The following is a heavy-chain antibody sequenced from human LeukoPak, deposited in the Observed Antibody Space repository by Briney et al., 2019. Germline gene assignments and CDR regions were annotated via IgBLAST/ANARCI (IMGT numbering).Heavy chain of an antibody. CDR2: IKQDGSEI. CDR3: ARGSRGRYLPALSDY. CDR1: GFTFSSYW. Sequence: GGSLTLSCAASGFTFSSYWMSWVRQPPGKGLEWVANIKQDGSEIYYVDSVKGRFTISRDNAKHSLYLQMNSLRAEDTAVYYCARGSRGRYLPALSDYWGQGTLVTVSS. D-gene: IGHD6-19*01. V-gene: IGHV3-7*01. J-gene: IGHJ4*02.